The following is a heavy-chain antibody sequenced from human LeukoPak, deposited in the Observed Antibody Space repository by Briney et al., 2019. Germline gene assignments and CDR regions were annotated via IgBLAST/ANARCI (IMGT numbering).Heavy chain of an antibody. CDR1: DDSITMYY. CDR3: ARGVVATIVQFDY. J-gene: IGHJ4*02. CDR2: IYYSGST. V-gene: IGHV4-59*01. Sequence: SETLSLTCTVSDDSITMYYWTWIRQPPGKGLEWIGYIYYSGSTNYNPSFKSRVTISVDTSKNQFSLKLSSVTAADTAVYYCARGVVATIVQFDYWGQGTLVTVSS. D-gene: IGHD5-24*01.